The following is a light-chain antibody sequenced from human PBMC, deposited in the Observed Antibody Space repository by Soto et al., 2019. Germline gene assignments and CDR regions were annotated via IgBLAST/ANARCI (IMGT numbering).Light chain of an antibody. CDR3: AAWDDSLNDYV. Sequence: QSVLTQAPSVSEAPRQRVTISCSGSSSNIGNNGVNWYQQLTGKAPKLLIYYDDLKPSGVSDRFSGSKSGTSASLAISGLQSEDEADYYCAAWDDSLNDYVFGIGTKVTV. V-gene: IGLV1-36*01. J-gene: IGLJ1*01. CDR1: SSNIGNNG. CDR2: YDD.